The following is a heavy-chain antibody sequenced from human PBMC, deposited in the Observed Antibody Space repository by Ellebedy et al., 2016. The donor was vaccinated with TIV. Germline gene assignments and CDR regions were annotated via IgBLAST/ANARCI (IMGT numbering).Heavy chain of an antibody. D-gene: IGHD1-26*01. CDR1: GGSISSYY. J-gene: IGHJ4*02. CDR3: ARGEWEQRFDY. CDR2: IYYSGST. V-gene: IGHV4-59*01. Sequence: MPSETLSLTCTVSGGSISSYYWSWIRQPPGKGLEWIGYIYYSGSTNHNPSLKSRVTISIDTSKNQVSLKLSSVTAADTAMYYCARGEWEQRFDYWGQGTLVTVSP.